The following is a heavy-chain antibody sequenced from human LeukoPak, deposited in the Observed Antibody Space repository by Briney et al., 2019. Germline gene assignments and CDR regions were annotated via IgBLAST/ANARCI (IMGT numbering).Heavy chain of an antibody. CDR1: GGSISSYY. CDR3: ARSRFGELLANT. CDR2: IYYSGST. V-gene: IGHV4-59*01. J-gene: IGHJ5*02. D-gene: IGHD3-10*01. Sequence: SETLSLTCTVSGGSISSYYWSWIRQPPGKGLEWIGYIYYSGSTNYNPSLKSRVTISVDTSKNQSSLKLSSVTAADTAVYYCARSRFGELLANTWGQGTLVTVSS.